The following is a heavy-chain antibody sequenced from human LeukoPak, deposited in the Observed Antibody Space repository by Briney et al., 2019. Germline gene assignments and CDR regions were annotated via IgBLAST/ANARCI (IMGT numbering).Heavy chain of an antibody. CDR3: ASHRDSSGYYLARFDY. D-gene: IGHD3-22*01. Sequence: PGGTLRLSCAASGFTFSSYAMSWVRQAPGKGPEWVSAISGSGGSTYYADSVKGRFTISRDNSKNTLYLQMNSLRAEDTAVYYCASHRDSSGYYLARFDYWGQGTLVTVSS. CDR2: ISGSGGST. J-gene: IGHJ4*02. V-gene: IGHV3-23*01. CDR1: GFTFSSYA.